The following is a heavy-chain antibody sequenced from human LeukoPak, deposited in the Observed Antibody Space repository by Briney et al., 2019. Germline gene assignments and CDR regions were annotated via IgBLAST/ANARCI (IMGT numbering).Heavy chain of an antibody. CDR2: IDHSGNI. CDR3: GRGRECGGGSCYVDS. CDR1: GGSFSGRY. J-gene: IGHJ4*02. V-gene: IGHV4-34*01. D-gene: IGHD2-15*01. Sequence: PSETLSLTCAVYGGSFSGRYWTWIRQPPGKGLEWIGEIDHSGNINYNPSLKSRLTISVDTAKNQFSLKLTSVTAADRALYFCGRGRECGGGSCYVDSWGPGTLVTVSS.